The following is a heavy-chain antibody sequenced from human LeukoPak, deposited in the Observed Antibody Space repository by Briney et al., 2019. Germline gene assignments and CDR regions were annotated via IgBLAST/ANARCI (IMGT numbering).Heavy chain of an antibody. CDR1: GFTFSSYE. CDR3: ARDSTDXTKYYDFWSGYYTGPFDX. Sequence: PGGSLRLSCAASGFTFSSYEMNWVRQAPGKGLEWVSYISSSGSTIYYADSVKGRFTISRDNAKNSLYLQMNSLRAEDTAVYYCARDSTDXTKYYDFWSGYYTGPFDXWGQGXLVTV. V-gene: IGHV3-48*03. CDR2: ISSSGSTI. J-gene: IGHJ4*02. D-gene: IGHD3-3*01.